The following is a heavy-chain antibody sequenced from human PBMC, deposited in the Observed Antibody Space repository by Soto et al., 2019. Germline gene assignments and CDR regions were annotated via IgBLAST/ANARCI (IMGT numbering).Heavy chain of an antibody. CDR2: IYYSGST. CDR1: GGSISSYY. Sequence: SETLSLTCTVSGGSISSYYWSWIRQPPGKGLEWIGYIYYSGSTNYNPSLKSRVTISVDTSKNQFSLKLSSVTAADTAVYYCARADTGGPLNYDFWSGYKEYYYYYYMDVWGKGTTVTVSS. V-gene: IGHV4-59*01. D-gene: IGHD3-3*01. J-gene: IGHJ6*03. CDR3: ARADTGGPLNYDFWSGYKEYYYYYYMDV.